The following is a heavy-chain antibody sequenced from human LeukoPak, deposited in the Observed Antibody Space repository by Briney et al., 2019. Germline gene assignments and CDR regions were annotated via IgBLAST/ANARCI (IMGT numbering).Heavy chain of an antibody. CDR2: ITSGTTYI. J-gene: IGHJ4*02. CDR3: ARWPYSSSYYFDY. V-gene: IGHV3-21*01. Sequence: GGSLRLSCAASGFTFSDYNMNWVRQSPEKGLEWVSSITSGTTYIYYADSVRGRFTLSRDNAKNSLYLQMNSLRTEDTAVYYCARWPYSSSYYFDYWGQGTLVTVSS. CDR1: GFTFSDYN. D-gene: IGHD6-6*01.